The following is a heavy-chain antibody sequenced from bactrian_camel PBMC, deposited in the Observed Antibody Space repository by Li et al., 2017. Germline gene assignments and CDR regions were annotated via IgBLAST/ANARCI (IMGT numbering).Heavy chain of an antibody. J-gene: IGHJ4*01. CDR1: KYTRSTDR. V-gene: IGHV3S57*01. CDR2: ISSDGSA. Sequence: VQLVESGGGSVEAGSSLRLSCVASKYTRSTDRMGWYRQAPGKERELVSTISSDGSAYYSDSVKGRFTTSQDHAKNTLYLQMNSLKTEDTAVYYCAADQGGTVDWCKAVRWGQGTQVTVS. D-gene: IGHD7*01. CDR3: AADQGGTVDWCKAVR.